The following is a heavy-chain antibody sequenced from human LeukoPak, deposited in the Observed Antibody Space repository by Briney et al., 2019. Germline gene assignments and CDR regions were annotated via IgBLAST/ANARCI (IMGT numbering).Heavy chain of an antibody. J-gene: IGHJ6*03. V-gene: IGHV3-20*04. CDR3: ARVLDYYDSSGYYRHYYYYYMDV. Sequence: GGSLRLSCAASGFTFSSYEMNWVRQAPGKGLEWVAGINWIGGSTGYADSVKGRFTISRDNAKTSLYLQMNSLRAEDTAVYYCARVLDYYDSSGYYRHYYYYYMDVWGKGTTVTVSS. CDR2: INWIGGST. D-gene: IGHD3-22*01. CDR1: GFTFSSYE.